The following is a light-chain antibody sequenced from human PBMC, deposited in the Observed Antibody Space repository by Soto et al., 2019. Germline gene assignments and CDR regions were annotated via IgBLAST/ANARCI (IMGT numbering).Light chain of an antibody. CDR2: EVS. CDR3: SSYTSSSTLEV. CDR1: SSDVGGYNY. V-gene: IGLV2-14*01. Sequence: QSALTQPASVSGSPGPSITISCTGTSSDVGGYNYVSWYQQHPGKAPKLMIYEVSNRPSGVSNRFSGSKSGNTASLTISGLQAEDEADYYCSSYTSSSTLEVFGGGTQLTVL. J-gene: IGLJ2*01.